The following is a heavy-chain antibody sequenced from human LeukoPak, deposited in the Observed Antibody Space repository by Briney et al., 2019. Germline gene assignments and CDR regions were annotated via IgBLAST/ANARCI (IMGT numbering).Heavy chain of an antibody. J-gene: IGHJ4*02. CDR2: ISWVGGIT. D-gene: IGHD5-12*01. CDR1: GFTFHHYS. V-gene: IGHV3-43*01. Sequence: GGSLRLSCAASGFTFHHYSMHWVRQPAGKGLEWVSLISWVGGITYYADSVRGRFTISRDNSKNSLSLEMNSLRTEDTALYYCAKDSNTGGYSFGSWGQGTLVTVTS. CDR3: AKDSNTGGYSFGS.